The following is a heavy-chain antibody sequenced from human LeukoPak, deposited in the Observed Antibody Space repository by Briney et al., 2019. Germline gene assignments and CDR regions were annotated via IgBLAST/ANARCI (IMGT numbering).Heavy chain of an antibody. V-gene: IGHV3-30*05. Sequence: GGSLRLSCAASGFTFSSYGMHWVRQAPGRGLEWVAVISYDGSNKYYADSVKGRFTISRDNSKNTLYLQMNSLRAEDTAVYYCARDLGYSGYVMSYGGQGTLVTVSS. CDR2: ISYDGSNK. J-gene: IGHJ4*02. CDR1: GFTFSSYG. CDR3: ARDLGYSGYVMSY. D-gene: IGHD5-12*01.